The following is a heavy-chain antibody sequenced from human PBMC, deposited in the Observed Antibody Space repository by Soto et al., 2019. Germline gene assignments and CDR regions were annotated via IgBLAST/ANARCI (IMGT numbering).Heavy chain of an antibody. V-gene: IGHV2-5*02. CDR2: IYWDDDK. CDR1: GFSLRNSGVG. D-gene: IGHD4-17*01. Sequence: QITLKASGPTLVKPTQTLTLTCTFSGFSLRNSGVGVGWIRQPPGKALEWLALIYWDDDKRYSPSLKSRLTISNDTSKHQVVLTMTNMDPVDTATYYCAHLTTGGFYFDYWGQGTLVTVSS. CDR3: AHLTTGGFYFDY. J-gene: IGHJ4*02.